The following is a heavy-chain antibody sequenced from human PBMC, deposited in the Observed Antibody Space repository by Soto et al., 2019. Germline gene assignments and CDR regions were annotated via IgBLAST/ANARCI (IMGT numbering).Heavy chain of an antibody. V-gene: IGHV3-11*06. CDR3: ASVPRGNFYYFDY. D-gene: IGHD1-26*01. Sequence: GGSLRLSCAASGFTFSDYYMSWIRQAPGKGLEWVSYISSSSSYTNYADSVKGRFTISRDNAKNSLYLQMNSLRAEDTAVYYCASVPRGNFYYFDYWGQGTLVTVSS. J-gene: IGHJ4*02. CDR2: ISSSSSYT. CDR1: GFTFSDYY.